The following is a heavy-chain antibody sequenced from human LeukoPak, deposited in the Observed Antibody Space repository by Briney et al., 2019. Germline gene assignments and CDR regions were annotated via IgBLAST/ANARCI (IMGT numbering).Heavy chain of an antibody. D-gene: IGHD3-3*01. CDR2: IYYSGST. V-gene: IGHV4-61*01. J-gene: IGHJ4*02. CDR3: ARGTFWSGYFDYFDY. Sequence: SETLSLTCAVSGYSISSGNYWGWIRQPPGKGLEWIGYIYYSGSTNYNPSLKSRVTISVDTSKNQFSLKLSSVTAADTAVYYCARGTFWSGYFDYFDYWGQGTLVTVSS. CDR1: GYSISSGNY.